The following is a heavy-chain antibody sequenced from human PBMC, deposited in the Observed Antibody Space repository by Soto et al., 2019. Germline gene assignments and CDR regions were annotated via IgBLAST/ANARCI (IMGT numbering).Heavy chain of an antibody. CDR3: ARTEASSGWGIEYFQH. D-gene: IGHD6-19*01. Sequence: NPSETLSLTCAVSGCSISSSNWWSWVRQPPGKGLEWIGEIYHSGSTNYNPSLKSRVTISVDKSKNQFSLKLSSVTAADTAVYYCARTEASSGWGIEYFQHWGQGTLVTVSS. CDR1: GCSISSSNW. J-gene: IGHJ1*01. CDR2: IYHSGST. V-gene: IGHV4-4*02.